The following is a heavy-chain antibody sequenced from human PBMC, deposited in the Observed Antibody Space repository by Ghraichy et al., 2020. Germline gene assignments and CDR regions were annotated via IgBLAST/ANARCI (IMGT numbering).Heavy chain of an antibody. CDR1: GFTFGDYS. D-gene: IGHD3-22*01. J-gene: IGHJ4*02. Sequence: GESLNISCTASGFTFGDYSMNWVRQAPGKGLEWVASISGTSAYKYYLGSVKGRFTISRDNAKNSLYLQMNSLRDEDTAVYYCARASPNTYYYDSSGYHFDYWGQGTLVTVSS. CDR2: ISGTSAYK. CDR3: ARASPNTYYYDSSGYHFDY. V-gene: IGHV3-21*01.